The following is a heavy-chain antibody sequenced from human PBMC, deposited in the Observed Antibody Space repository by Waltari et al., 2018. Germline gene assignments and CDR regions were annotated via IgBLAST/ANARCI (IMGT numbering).Heavy chain of an antibody. CDR2: ISWNSGSI. Sequence: EVQLVESGGGLVQPGRSLRLSCAASGFTFDDYAMHWVRQAPGRGLEWVSGISWNSGSIGYADSVKGRFTISRDNAKNSLYLQMNSLRAEDTALYYCAKGTNYYGSGSYFTYYFDYWGQGTLVTVSS. CDR1: GFTFDDYA. J-gene: IGHJ4*02. CDR3: AKGTNYYGSGSYFTYYFDY. V-gene: IGHV3-9*01. D-gene: IGHD3-10*01.